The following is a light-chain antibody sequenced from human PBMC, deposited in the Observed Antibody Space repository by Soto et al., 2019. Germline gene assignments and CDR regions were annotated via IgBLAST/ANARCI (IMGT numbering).Light chain of an antibody. CDR2: DAS. Sequence: IQMTQSPSTLSTSVGDRVTITCRASQSISSWLAWYQQKPGKPPKLLIYDASSLERGVPSRFSGSGSGTEFTLTISSLQPDDFATYYCQQYNSYSWTFGQGTNVDI. CDR1: QSISSW. CDR3: QQYNSYSWT. J-gene: IGKJ1*01. V-gene: IGKV1-5*01.